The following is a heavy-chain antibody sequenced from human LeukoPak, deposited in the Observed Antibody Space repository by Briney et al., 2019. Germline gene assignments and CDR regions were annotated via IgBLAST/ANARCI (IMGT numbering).Heavy chain of an antibody. CDR3: ARGNTLTGYSRY. V-gene: IGHV3-64*01. Sequence: GGSLRLSCAASGFTFSSYAMHWVRQPPGKGLEYVSGISSNGGSTYYAYSVKGRFTISRDNSKNTVYLQMGSLRAEDMAVYYCARGNTLTGYSRYWGQGTLVTVPS. CDR2: ISSNGGST. CDR1: GFTFSSYA. J-gene: IGHJ4*02. D-gene: IGHD3-9*01.